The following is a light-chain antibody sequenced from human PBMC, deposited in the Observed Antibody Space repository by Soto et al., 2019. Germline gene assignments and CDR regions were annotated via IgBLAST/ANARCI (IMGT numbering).Light chain of an antibody. V-gene: IGLV4-60*02. J-gene: IGLJ3*02. CDR1: SGHSTYV. CDR3: ETWYSNTHKV. CDR2: LDRSGSY. Sequence: QLVLTQSSSASASLGSSVKLTCILSSGHSTYVIAWHQQQPGKAPRFLMTLDRSGSYNRGSGVPDRFSGSSSGADRYLTISNLQFEDEGDYYCETWYSNTHKVFGGGTKVTVL.